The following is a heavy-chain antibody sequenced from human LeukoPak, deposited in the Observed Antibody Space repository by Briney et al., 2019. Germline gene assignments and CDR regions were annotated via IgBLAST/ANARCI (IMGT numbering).Heavy chain of an antibody. J-gene: IGHJ4*02. V-gene: IGHV5-51*01. CDR1: GYQFTSYW. CDR3: ARLSGYSSSSSFDY. CDR2: IYPGDSHT. Sequence: GASLQISCKGSGYQFTSYWIGGVRQLPGKGLEGMGIIYPGDSHTTSSPSFQRHVTISAHKSISTAYLQWSSLKASDTAMYYCARLSGYSSSSSFDYWGQGTLVTVAS. D-gene: IGHD6-6*01.